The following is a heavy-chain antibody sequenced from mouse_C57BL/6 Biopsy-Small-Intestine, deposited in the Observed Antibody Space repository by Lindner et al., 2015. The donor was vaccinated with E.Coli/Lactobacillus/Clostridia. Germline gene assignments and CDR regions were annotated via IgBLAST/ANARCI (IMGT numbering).Heavy chain of an antibody. CDR2: IYPGGGYT. D-gene: IGHD2-5*01. Sequence: VQLQESGPELVRPGTSVKMSCKASGYTFTNYWIGWAKQRPGHGLEWIGDIYPGGGYTNYNEKFKGKATLTADKSSSTAYMQFSSLTSEDSAIYYCARSYSNYLWYFDYWGQGTTLTVSS. CDR1: GYTFTNYW. J-gene: IGHJ2*01. V-gene: IGHV1-63*01. CDR3: ARSYSNYLWYFDY.